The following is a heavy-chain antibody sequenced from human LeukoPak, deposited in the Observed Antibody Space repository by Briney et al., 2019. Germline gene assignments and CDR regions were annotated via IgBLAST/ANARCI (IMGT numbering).Heavy chain of an antibody. CDR3: ARARTLPSHFDY. V-gene: IGHV3-33*01. D-gene: IGHD1-26*01. CDR2: IWYDGSNK. CDR1: GFTFSSYG. J-gene: IGHJ4*02. Sequence: GGSLRLSCAASGFTFSSYGMHWVRQAPGKGLEWVAVIWYDGSNKYYADSVKGRFTISRDNSKNTLYLQMNSLRAEDTAVYYCARARTLPSHFDYWGQGTLVTVSS.